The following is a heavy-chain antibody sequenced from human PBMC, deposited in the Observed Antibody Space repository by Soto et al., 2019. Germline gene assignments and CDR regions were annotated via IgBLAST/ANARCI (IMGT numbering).Heavy chain of an antibody. CDR3: ARDGREASGIDV. CDR2: IYYRGKT. V-gene: IGHV4-59*11. D-gene: IGHD1-26*01. J-gene: IGHJ6*02. Sequence: QVHLQESGPGLVKPSETLSLTCTVSGGSISSHYWSWVRQAPGKGLEWIGGIYYRGKTFYHPSLKGRGTISVDTANNQFSLKLDSVTTADTAVYYCARDGREASGIDVWGQGTTVTVSS. CDR1: GGSISSHY.